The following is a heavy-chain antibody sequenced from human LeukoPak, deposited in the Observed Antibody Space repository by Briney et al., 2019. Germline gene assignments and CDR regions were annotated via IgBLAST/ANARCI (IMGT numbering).Heavy chain of an antibody. D-gene: IGHD1-26*01. CDR2: IYYSGST. V-gene: IGHV4-39*01. Sequence: SETLSLTCTVSGGSISSSSYYWGWIRQPPGKGLEWIGSIYYSGSTYYNPSLKSRATISVDTSKNQFSLKLSSVTAADTAVYYCARGFRGSTTRLYYYGMDVWGQGTTVTVSS. J-gene: IGHJ6*02. CDR3: ARGFRGSTTRLYYYGMDV. CDR1: GGSISSSSYY.